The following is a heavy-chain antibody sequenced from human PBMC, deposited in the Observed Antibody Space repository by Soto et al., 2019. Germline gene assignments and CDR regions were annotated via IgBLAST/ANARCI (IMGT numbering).Heavy chain of an antibody. D-gene: IGHD3-3*01. CDR1: GYTFTSYA. CDR2: INAGNGNT. V-gene: IGHV1-3*01. J-gene: IGHJ3*02. CDR3: ARERKYYDFWSGSLRAFDI. Sequence: ASVKVSCKASGYTFTSYAMHWVRQAPGQRLEWMGWINAGNGNTKYSQKFQGRVTITRDTSASTAYMELSSLRSEDMAVYYCARERKYYDFWSGSLRAFDIWGQGTMVTVSS.